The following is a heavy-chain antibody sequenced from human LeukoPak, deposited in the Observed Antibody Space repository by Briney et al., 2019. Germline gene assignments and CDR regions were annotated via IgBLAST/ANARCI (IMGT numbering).Heavy chain of an antibody. CDR1: GFTFRNYD. CDR2: ISNSGSST. Sequence: PGGSLRLSCVASGFTFRNYDMSWVRQAPGKGLEWASGISNSGSSTDYADSVKGRFTISRDNSENIVYLQMDSPRAEDTAVYYCARSSAWYYFDYWGQGTLVTVSS. CDR3: ARSSAWYYFDY. V-gene: IGHV3-23*01. J-gene: IGHJ4*02. D-gene: IGHD6-13*01.